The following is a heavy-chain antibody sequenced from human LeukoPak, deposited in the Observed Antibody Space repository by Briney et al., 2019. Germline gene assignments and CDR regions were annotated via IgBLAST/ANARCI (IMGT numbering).Heavy chain of an antibody. J-gene: IGHJ5*02. Sequence: PSETLSLTCTVSGGSISSHYWSWIRQPPGKGLEWIGYIYYSGSTNYNPSLKSQVTISVDTSKNQFSLKLSSVTAADTAVYYCAREVAAAGIGNWFDPWGQGTLVTVSS. V-gene: IGHV4-59*11. CDR3: AREVAAAGIGNWFDP. CDR1: GGSISSHY. CDR2: IYYSGST. D-gene: IGHD6-13*01.